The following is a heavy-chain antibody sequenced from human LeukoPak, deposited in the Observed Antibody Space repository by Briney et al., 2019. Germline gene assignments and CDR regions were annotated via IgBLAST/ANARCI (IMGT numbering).Heavy chain of an antibody. CDR1: GGSISSYY. CDR3: ARDPGSSWFDY. CDR2: IYYSGTT. V-gene: IGHV4-59*01. Sequence: SETLSLTCTVSGGSISSYYWSWIRQSPGKGLEWIGFIYYSGTTTYNPSLKSRVTISVDMSKNQFSLKLNSVTAADTAVYYCARDPGSSWFDYWGQGTLVTVSS. D-gene: IGHD6-13*01. J-gene: IGHJ4*02.